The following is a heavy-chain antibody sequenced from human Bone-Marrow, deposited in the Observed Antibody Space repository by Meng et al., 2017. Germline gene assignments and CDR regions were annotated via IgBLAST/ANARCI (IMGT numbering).Heavy chain of an antibody. Sequence: GGSLRLSCAASGFTFSSFWMSWVRQAPGKGLEWVANIKEDGSEEYYVDSVKGRFTISRDNAKNSLYLQMNSLRAEDTAVYYCLLLVRRASGWDYWGQGTLVTVSS. CDR1: GFTFSSFW. D-gene: IGHD2-21*01. CDR2: IKEDGSEE. J-gene: IGHJ4*02. CDR3: LLLVRRASGWDY. V-gene: IGHV3-7*01.